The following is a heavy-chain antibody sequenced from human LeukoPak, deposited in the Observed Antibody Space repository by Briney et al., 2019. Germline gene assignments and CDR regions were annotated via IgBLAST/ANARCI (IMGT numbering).Heavy chain of an antibody. CDR2: ISGSGVNT. D-gene: IGHD2-2*01. J-gene: IGHJ4*02. V-gene: IGHV3-23*01. Sequence: GGSLRLSCAASGFTFSRYGMSWVRQAPGKGLEWVSAISGSGVNTYYADSVRGRFTISRDSSKNTLYLQMNSLRAEDTAIYFCVKGQGYCSSTSCPGDYWGQGTLVTVSS. CDR1: GFTFSRYG. CDR3: VKGQGYCSSTSCPGDY.